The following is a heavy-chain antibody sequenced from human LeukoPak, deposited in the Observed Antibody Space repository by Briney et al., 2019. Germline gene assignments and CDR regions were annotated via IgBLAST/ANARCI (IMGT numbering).Heavy chain of an antibody. V-gene: IGHV4-30-4*01. CDR2: IYYSGST. D-gene: IGHD5-18*01. Sequence: PSETLSLTCTVSGGSINSGDYYWSWIRQPPGKGLEWIGYIYYSGSTYYNPSLKSRVTISVDTSKNQFSLKLSSVTAADTAVYYCARESGYSYGLDYWGQGTLVTVSS. CDR3: ARESGYSYGLDY. J-gene: IGHJ4*02. CDR1: GGSINSGDYY.